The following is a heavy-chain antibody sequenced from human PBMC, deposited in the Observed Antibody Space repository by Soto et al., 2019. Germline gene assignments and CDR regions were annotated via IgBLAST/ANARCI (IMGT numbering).Heavy chain of an antibody. CDR2: IKHDGGET. J-gene: IGHJ4*02. V-gene: IGHV3-7*01. CDR3: AKGGRQWLVTSDFNY. CDR1: GFTFSNFW. D-gene: IGHD6-19*01. Sequence: GGSLRLSCAASGFTFSNFWMSWVRQAPGKGLEWVANIKHDGGETYYVDSVKGRFTISRDNAKNSLYLQMYSLRAEDKGVYYCAKGGRQWLVTSDFNYWGQGALVTVSS.